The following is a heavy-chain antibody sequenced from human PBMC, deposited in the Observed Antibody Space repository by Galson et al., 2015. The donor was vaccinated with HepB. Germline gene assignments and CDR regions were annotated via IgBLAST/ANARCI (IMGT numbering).Heavy chain of an antibody. D-gene: IGHD2-15*01. CDR3: ARGDSAYYYFDY. Sequence: SVKVSCKASGGTFSSYAISWVRQASGQGLEWMGGIIPIFGTANYAQKFQGRVTITADKSTSTAYMELSSLRSEDTAVYYCARGDSAYYYFDYWGQGTLVTVSS. CDR2: IIPIFGTA. CDR1: GGTFSSYA. J-gene: IGHJ4*02. V-gene: IGHV1-69*06.